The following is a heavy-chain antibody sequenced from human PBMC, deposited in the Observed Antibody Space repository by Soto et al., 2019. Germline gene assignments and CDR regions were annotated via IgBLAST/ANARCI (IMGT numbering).Heavy chain of an antibody. J-gene: IGHJ5*02. V-gene: IGHV3-23*01. D-gene: IGHD2-15*01. CDR2: ISGRGGST. CDR3: AKRPAMASVVGATGGWFDP. Sequence: EVQLLESGGGLVQPGGSLRLSCAASGFTFSSYAMSWVRQAPGKGLEGVSSISGRGGSTYYADSVKGRFTISRDNSKNTQYLQMNSLRVEDTAVYYCAKRPAMASVVGATGGWFDPWGQGTLVTVSS. CDR1: GFTFSSYA.